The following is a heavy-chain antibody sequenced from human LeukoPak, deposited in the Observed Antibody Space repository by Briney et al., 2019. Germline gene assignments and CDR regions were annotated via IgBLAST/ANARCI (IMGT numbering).Heavy chain of an antibody. CDR1: GFTFSSYA. V-gene: IGHV3-30-3*01. J-gene: IGHJ4*02. CDR2: ISYDGSNK. CDR3: ARDAHPGSYYDY. D-gene: IGHD1-26*01. Sequence: GRSLRLSCAASGFTFSSYAMHWVRQAPGKGLEWVAVISYDGSNKYYADSVKGRFTISRDNPKNTLYLQMNSLRAEDTAVYYCARDAHPGSYYDYWGQGTLVTVSS.